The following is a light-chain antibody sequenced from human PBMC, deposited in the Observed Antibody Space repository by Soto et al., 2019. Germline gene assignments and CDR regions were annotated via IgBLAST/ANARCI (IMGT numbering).Light chain of an antibody. Sequence: VLTQPPSVSGAPGQRVTISCTGSSSNIGAGYDVHWYQQLPGTAPKLLIYGNNNRPSGVPDRFSGSKSGTSASLAITGLQAEDEADYYCQSYDSSLISYVFGTGTKLTVL. J-gene: IGLJ1*01. V-gene: IGLV1-40*01. CDR3: QSYDSSLISYV. CDR1: SSNIGAGYD. CDR2: GNN.